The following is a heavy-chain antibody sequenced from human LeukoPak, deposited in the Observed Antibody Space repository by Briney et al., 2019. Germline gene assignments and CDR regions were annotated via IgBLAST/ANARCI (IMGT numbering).Heavy chain of an antibody. CDR3: ARGDPPFDY. CDR2: INHSGST. CDR1: GGSFSGYY. J-gene: IGHJ4*02. Sequence: PSGTLSLTCAVYGGSFSGYYWSWIRQPPGKGLEWIGEINHSGSTNYNPSLKSRVTISVDTSKNQFSLKLSSVTAADTAVYYCARGDPPFDYWGQGTLVTVSS. V-gene: IGHV4-34*01.